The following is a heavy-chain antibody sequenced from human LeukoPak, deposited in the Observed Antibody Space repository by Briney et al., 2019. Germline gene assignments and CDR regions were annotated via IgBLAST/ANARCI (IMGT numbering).Heavy chain of an antibody. J-gene: IGHJ5*02. CDR2: VTGSGGGT. D-gene: IGHD6-25*01. CDR1: GFIFSNYA. CDR3: AKGAASALVDWFDP. Sequence: GGSLRLSCAASGFIFSNYAMMWVRQAPGKGLEWVSSVTGSGGGTFYADSVKGRFTISRDNSQNTLYLQMNSLGAEDTAAYYCAKGAASALVDWFDPWGQGTLVTVSS. V-gene: IGHV3-23*01.